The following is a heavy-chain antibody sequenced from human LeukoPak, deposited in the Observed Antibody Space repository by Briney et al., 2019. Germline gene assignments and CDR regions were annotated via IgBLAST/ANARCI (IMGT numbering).Heavy chain of an antibody. D-gene: IGHD3-22*01. J-gene: IGHJ4*02. CDR2: IKSDESST. Sequence: GESLKISCAASGFTFSSYWMHWVRQAPGKGLVWVSQIKSDESSTTYADSVKGRFTISRDNAKNTLYLQMNSLRAEDTAVYYCARDRGYTFDYWGQGTLVTVSS. CDR1: GFTFSSYW. CDR3: ARDRGYTFDY. V-gene: IGHV3-74*01.